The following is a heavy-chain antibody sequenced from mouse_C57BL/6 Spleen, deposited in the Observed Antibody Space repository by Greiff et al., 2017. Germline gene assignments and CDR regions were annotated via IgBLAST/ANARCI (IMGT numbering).Heavy chain of an antibody. D-gene: IGHD3-3*01. Sequence: QVQLQQPGAELVMPGASVKLSCKASGYTFTSYWMHWVKQRPGQGLEWIGGIDPSDSYTNYNQKFKGKSTLTVDKSSSTAYMQLSSLTSEDSAVYYCARWDSDYFDYWGQGTTLTVSS. CDR1: GYTFTSYW. CDR2: IDPSDSYT. CDR3: ARWDSDYFDY. V-gene: IGHV1-69*01. J-gene: IGHJ2*01.